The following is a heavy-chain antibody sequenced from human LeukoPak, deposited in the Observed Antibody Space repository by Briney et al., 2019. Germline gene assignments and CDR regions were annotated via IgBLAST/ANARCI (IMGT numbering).Heavy chain of an antibody. Sequence: SETLSLTCTVSGGSISSSSYYWGWIRQPPGKGLEWIGSIYYSGSTYYNPSLKSRVTISVDTSKNQFSLKLSSVTAADTAVYYCAREQYSSPLLTHLDYWGQGTLVTVSS. J-gene: IGHJ4*02. D-gene: IGHD6-6*01. CDR1: GGSISSSSYY. CDR2: IYYSGST. CDR3: AREQYSSPLLTHLDY. V-gene: IGHV4-39*07.